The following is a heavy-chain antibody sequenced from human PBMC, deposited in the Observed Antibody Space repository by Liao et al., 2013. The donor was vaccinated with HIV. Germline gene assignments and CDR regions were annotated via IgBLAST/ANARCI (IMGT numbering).Heavy chain of an antibody. D-gene: IGHD1-7*01. V-gene: IGHV4-34*02. Sequence: QVRLQQWGTGRLKPSETLSLTCAVYGDYGGTFSEYYGTWIRQSPGRGLEWIGEVHRGGAVKYNPALKDRATISIDTSKSQVSLRLTSVTAADTAVYYCARGNWNYLWAFDIWGQGTMVTVSS. CDR3: ARGNWNYLWAFDI. CDR2: VHRGGAV. J-gene: IGHJ3*02. CDR1: GDYGGTFSEYY.